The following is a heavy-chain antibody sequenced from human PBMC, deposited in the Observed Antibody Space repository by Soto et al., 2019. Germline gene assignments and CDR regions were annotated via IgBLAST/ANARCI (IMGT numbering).Heavy chain of an antibody. Sequence: EVQLVESGGGLVQPGGSLRLSCAASGFTFSSYSMNWVRQAPGKGLEWVSYISSSSRTIYYADSVKCRFTISRDNSRNSLYLQFNSLRYEDTAVNYCAIESVDPAMEPRIGMDVWCQGTTVTVSS. CDR3: AIESVDPAMEPRIGMDV. CDR1: GFTFSSYS. CDR2: ISSSSRTI. V-gene: IGHV3-48*02. D-gene: IGHD5-18*01. J-gene: IGHJ6*02.